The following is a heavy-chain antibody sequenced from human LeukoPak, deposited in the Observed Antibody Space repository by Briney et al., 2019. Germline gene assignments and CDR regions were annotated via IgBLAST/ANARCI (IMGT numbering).Heavy chain of an antibody. D-gene: IGHD6-19*01. CDR3: VKYSSGWYYDY. V-gene: IGHV3-64D*09. CDR2: INDNGRST. J-gene: IGHJ4*02. CDR1: GFTFSKYA. Sequence: PGGSLRLSCSASGFTFSKYAMHWVRQAPGQGLEYVSAINDNGRSTYYADSVKGRFSISRDNSKSTLYLQMSSLRTEDTAVYYCVKYSSGWYYDYWGQGTLVTASS.